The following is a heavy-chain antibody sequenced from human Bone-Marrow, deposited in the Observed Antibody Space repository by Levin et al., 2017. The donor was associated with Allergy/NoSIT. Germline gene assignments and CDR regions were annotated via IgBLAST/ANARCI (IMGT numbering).Heavy chain of an antibody. J-gene: IGHJ4*02. V-gene: IGHV3-30*18. Sequence: GGSLRLSCAASGYTFSSYGMHWVRQAPGKGLEWVAVLSYDGSNRYYADSVKGRFTISRDNSKNTLYLQMNSLRAEDTAVYYCAKDPTYYGSGSQYYVRILGAREWGYWGQGTLVTVSS. CDR3: AKDPTYYGSGSQYYVRILGAREWGY. CDR1: GYTFSSYG. CDR2: LSYDGSNR. D-gene: IGHD3-10*01.